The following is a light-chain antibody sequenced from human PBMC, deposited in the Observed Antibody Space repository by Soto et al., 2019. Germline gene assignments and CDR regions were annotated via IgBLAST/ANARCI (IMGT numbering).Light chain of an antibody. Sequence: QSALTQPASVSGSPGQSITISCTGTSSDVGGYNYVSWYQQHPGKAPKLMIYEVSNRPSGVSNRFSGSKSGNTASLTISGLQAEDEADYYCGSYTSSSLDVFGTGTKVTVL. CDR2: EVS. J-gene: IGLJ1*01. CDR1: SSDVGGYNY. V-gene: IGLV2-14*01. CDR3: GSYTSSSLDV.